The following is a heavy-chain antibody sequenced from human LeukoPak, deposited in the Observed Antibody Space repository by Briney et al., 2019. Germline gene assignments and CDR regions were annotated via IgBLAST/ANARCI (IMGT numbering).Heavy chain of an antibody. CDR1: GFTFSTYW. D-gene: IGHD3-10*01. CDR3: ARDLGPYGPGSCYGY. J-gene: IGHJ4*02. Sequence: PGGSLRLSCAASGFTFSTYWMSWVRQAPGKGLEWVANIKQDGSEKYYVDSVKGRFTISRDNDKNSLYLQMNSLRAEDTAVYYCARDLGPYGPGSCYGYWGQGTLVTVSS. V-gene: IGHV3-7*05. CDR2: IKQDGSEK.